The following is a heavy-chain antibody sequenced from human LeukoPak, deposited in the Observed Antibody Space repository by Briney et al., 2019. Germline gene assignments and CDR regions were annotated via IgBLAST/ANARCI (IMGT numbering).Heavy chain of an antibody. J-gene: IGHJ5*02. Sequence: ASVKVSCKASGYTFSDYYIHWVRQAPGQGLEWMGCVNPNSGDTNYAQKFQGSVTVTRDTSISTVYMELSRLRSDDTAVYYCARSLGGDSSGYYLSWGQGTLVTVSS. V-gene: IGHV1-2*02. CDR1: GYTFSDYY. CDR3: ARSLGGDSSGYYLS. CDR2: VNPNSGDT. D-gene: IGHD3-22*01.